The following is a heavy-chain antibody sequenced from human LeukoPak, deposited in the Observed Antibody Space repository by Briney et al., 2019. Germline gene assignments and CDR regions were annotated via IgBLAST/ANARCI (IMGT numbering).Heavy chain of an antibody. J-gene: IGHJ4*02. CDR1: GFTFSSYW. D-gene: IGHD5-24*01. Sequence: GGSLRLSCATSGFTFSSYWMSWVRQAPGKGLEWVANIKQDGSEKYYVDSAKGRFTISRDNAKNSLYLQMNSLRAEDTAVCYCANGDGFDYWGQGTLVTVSS. CDR2: IKQDGSEK. V-gene: IGHV3-7*01. CDR3: ANGDGFDY.